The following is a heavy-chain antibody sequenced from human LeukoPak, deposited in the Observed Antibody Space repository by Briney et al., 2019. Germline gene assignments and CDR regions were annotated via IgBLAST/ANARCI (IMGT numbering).Heavy chain of an antibody. CDR1: DGSFSGYY. Sequence: SETLSLTCAVYDGSFSGYYWSWIRQPPGKGLEWIGEINHSGSTNYNPSLKSRVTISVDTSKNQFSLKLSSVTAADTAVYYCARDVKSYTSGASYFDYWGQGSLVTVSS. CDR2: INHSGST. V-gene: IGHV4-34*01. J-gene: IGHJ4*02. D-gene: IGHD6-19*01. CDR3: ARDVKSYTSGASYFDY.